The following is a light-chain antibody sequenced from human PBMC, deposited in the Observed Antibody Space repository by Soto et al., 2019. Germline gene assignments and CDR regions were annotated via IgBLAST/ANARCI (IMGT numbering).Light chain of an antibody. CDR3: QQYNKWPYT. CDR2: RAS. Sequence: EIGMTQSPATLSVSPGGSATLSCRASQHVSSNLAWYRQKPGQAPTLLIYRASTRATGIPATFSGSGSGTEFTLTISSLQSEDFAVYSCQQYNKWPYTFGQGTKLEI. J-gene: IGKJ2*01. V-gene: IGKV3-15*01. CDR1: QHVSSN.